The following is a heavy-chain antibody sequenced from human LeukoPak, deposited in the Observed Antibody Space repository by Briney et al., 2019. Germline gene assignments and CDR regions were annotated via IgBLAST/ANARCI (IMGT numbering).Heavy chain of an antibody. V-gene: IGHV3-23*01. J-gene: IGHJ3*02. CDR1: GFTFSSYG. CDR2: ISGSGGST. D-gene: IGHD3-22*01. CDR3: AKDRRYYDSSGFRGAFDI. Sequence: GGTLRLSCAASGFTFSSYGMSWVRQAPGKGLEWVSAISGSGGSTYYADSVKGRFTISRDNSKNTPYLQMNSLRAEDTAVYYCAKDRRYYDSSGFRGAFDIWGQGTMVTVSS.